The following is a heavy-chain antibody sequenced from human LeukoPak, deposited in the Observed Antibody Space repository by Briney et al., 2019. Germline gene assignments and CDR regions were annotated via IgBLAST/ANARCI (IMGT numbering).Heavy chain of an antibody. J-gene: IGHJ4*02. CDR1: GFTFSSYE. Sequence: GGSLRLSCAASGFTFSSYEMNWVRQAPRKGLEWVSYISSSGSTIYYADSVKGRFTISRDNAKNSLYLQMNSLRAEDTAVYYCARDSGWTFYGDYPLWGQGTLVTVSS. CDR3: ARDSGWTFYGDYPL. V-gene: IGHV3-48*03. CDR2: ISSSGSTI. D-gene: IGHD4-17*01.